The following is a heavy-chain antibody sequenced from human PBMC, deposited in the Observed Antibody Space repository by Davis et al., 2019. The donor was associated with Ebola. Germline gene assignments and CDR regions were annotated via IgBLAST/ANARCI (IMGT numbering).Heavy chain of an antibody. V-gene: IGHV4-59*01. CDR1: GGSISSYY. D-gene: IGHD3-10*01. CDR2: IYYSGST. CDR3: ARLMGYYGLDV. Sequence: MPSETLSLTCTVSGGSISSYYWSWIRQPPGKGLAWIGYIYYSGSTNYNPSLKSRVTIPVDTSKNQFSLKLSSVTAADTAVYYCARLMGYYGLDVWGQGTTVTVSS. J-gene: IGHJ6*02.